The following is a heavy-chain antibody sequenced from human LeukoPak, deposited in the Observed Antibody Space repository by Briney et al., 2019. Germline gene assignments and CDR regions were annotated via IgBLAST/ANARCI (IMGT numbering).Heavy chain of an antibody. CDR2: ISSSGSTI. CDR1: GFTFSSYE. J-gene: IGHJ5*02. D-gene: IGHD3-10*01. V-gene: IGHV3-48*03. CDR3: ARDFSGSTFGA. Sequence: GGSLRLSCAASGFTFSSYEMNWVRQAPGKGLEWVSYISSSGSTIYYADSLKGRFTISRDNAKNSLYLQMNSLRAEDTAVYYCARDFSGSTFGAWGQGTLVTVSS.